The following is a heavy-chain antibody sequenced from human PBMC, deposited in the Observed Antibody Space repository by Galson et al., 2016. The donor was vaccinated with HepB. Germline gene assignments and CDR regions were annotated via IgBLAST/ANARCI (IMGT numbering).Heavy chain of an antibody. D-gene: IGHD3-9*01. Sequence: SETLSLTCTVSGGSITNGNYYWGCFRQPPGKGLEWIGSIYHSGSSYHNPSLTSRVTMSIDTSRSQFSLKVNSVTATDTAVDYCATLLAHGGSDWSIEYWGQGTLVTVSS. CDR3: ATLLAHGGSDWSIEY. CDR2: IYHSGSS. J-gene: IGHJ4*02. V-gene: IGHV4-39*01. CDR1: GGSITNGNYY.